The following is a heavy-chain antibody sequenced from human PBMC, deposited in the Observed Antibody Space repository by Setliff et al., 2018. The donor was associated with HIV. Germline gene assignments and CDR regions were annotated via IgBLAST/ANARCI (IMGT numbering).Heavy chain of an antibody. CDR1: GGSFSDYY. CDR3: ARATERTPHAFDI. CDR2: IYHSGST. Sequence: TLSLTCAVYGGSFSDYYWSWIRQPPGKGLEWIGEIYHSGSTIYNPSLKSRVTISVDTSKNQFSLKLSSVTAADTAVYYCARATERTPHAFDIWGQGTMVTVS. V-gene: IGHV4-34*01. J-gene: IGHJ3*02. D-gene: IGHD1-1*01.